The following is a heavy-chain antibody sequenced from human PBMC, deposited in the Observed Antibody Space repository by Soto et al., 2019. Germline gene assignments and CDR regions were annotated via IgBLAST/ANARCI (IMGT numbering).Heavy chain of an antibody. CDR3: ARSRDSLGLPPYYFDY. Sequence: ASVKVSCKASGYTFTGYYMHWVRQAPGQGLEWMGWINPNSGGTNYAQKFQGWVTMTRDTSISTAYMELSRLRSDDTAVYYCARSRDSLGLPPYYFDYWGQGTLVTVSS. CDR2: INPNSGGT. D-gene: IGHD5-18*01. J-gene: IGHJ4*02. V-gene: IGHV1-2*04. CDR1: GYTFTGYY.